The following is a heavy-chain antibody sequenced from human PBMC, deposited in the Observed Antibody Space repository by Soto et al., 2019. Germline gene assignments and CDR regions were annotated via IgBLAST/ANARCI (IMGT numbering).Heavy chain of an antibody. CDR3: ARDSVAADASDY. J-gene: IGHJ4*02. CDR2: IIPIFGTA. D-gene: IGHD6-13*01. Sequence: ASVKVSCKASGGTFSSYAISWVRQAPGQGLEWMGGIIPIFGTANYAQKFQGRVTITADESTSTAYMELSSLRSEDTAVYYCARDSVAADASDYWGQGTLVTVSS. CDR1: GGTFSSYA. V-gene: IGHV1-69*13.